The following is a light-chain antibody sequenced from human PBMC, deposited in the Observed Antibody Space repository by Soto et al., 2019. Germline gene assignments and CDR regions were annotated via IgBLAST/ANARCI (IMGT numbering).Light chain of an antibody. CDR3: QQYANSPIT. Sequence: EIVLTQSPGTLSLSPGESAALSCSASQSVSSNFLAWYQQKPGQAPRLLIYGVSSRASGIPDRFFGSGSGTDFTLTINRLEPEDFAVYYCQQYANSPITFGQGTRLEIK. CDR1: QSVSSNF. J-gene: IGKJ5*01. CDR2: GVS. V-gene: IGKV3-20*01.